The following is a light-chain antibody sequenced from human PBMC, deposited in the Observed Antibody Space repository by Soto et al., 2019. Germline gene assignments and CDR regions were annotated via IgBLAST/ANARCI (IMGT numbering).Light chain of an antibody. CDR3: LQSVPLPCT. CDR1: QSLLHSDGKTY. CDR2: EVS. J-gene: IGKJ1*01. V-gene: IGKV2D-29*01. Sequence: DIVMTQTPLSLSVTPGQPASISCKSSQSLLHSDGKTYFYWYLQKPGQPPQLLIYEVSNRFSGVSDRFSGSGSVPSFPLKLSRVEAEDVGVYHCLQSVPLPCTFGQGTKVAIK.